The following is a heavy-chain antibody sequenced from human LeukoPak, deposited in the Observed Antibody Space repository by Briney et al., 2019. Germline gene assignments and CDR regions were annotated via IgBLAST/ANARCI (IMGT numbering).Heavy chain of an antibody. J-gene: IGHJ5*02. CDR2: ISSSGSTI. CDR3: AKDRRGYCSGGSCYNWFDP. CDR1: GFTFSSYE. V-gene: IGHV3-48*03. Sequence: GGSLRLSCAASGFTFSSYEMNWVRQAPGKGLEWVSYISSSGSTIYYADSVKGRFTISRDNSKNTLYLQMNSLRAEDTAVYYCAKDRRGYCSGGSCYNWFDPWGQGTLVTVSS. D-gene: IGHD2-15*01.